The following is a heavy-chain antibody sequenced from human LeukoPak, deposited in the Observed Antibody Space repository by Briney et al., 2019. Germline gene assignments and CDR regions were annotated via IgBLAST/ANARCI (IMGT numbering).Heavy chain of an antibody. J-gene: IGHJ6*02. CDR1: GGTFSSYA. D-gene: IGHD3-10*01. CDR3: ARDRDYYGSGSYYYYGMDV. Sequence: GASVKASCKASGGTFSSYAISWVRQAPGQGLEWMGRIIPILGIANYAQKFQGRVTITADKSTSTAYMELSSLRSEDTAVYYCARDRDYYGSGSYYYYGMDVWGQGTTVTVSS. CDR2: IIPILGIA. V-gene: IGHV1-69*04.